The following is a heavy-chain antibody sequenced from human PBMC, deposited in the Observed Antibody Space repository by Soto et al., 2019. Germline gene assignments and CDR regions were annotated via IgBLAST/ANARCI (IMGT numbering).Heavy chain of an antibody. J-gene: IGHJ6*02. CDR1: GFTFSSYG. Sequence: PEGSLRLSCAASGFTFSSYGMHWVRQAPGKGLEWVAVIWYDGSNKYYADSVKGRFTISRDNSKNTLYLQMNSLRAEDTAVYYCAKTLPRYSSSWYVPPYYYGMDVWGQGTTVTVSS. CDR3: AKTLPRYSSSWYVPPYYYGMDV. D-gene: IGHD6-13*01. V-gene: IGHV3-33*06. CDR2: IWYDGSNK.